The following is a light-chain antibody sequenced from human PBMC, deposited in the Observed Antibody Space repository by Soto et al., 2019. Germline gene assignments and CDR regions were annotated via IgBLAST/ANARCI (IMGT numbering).Light chain of an antibody. CDR2: EGS. CDR1: SNDIGTYNL. J-gene: IGLJ2*01. CDR3: SSYAGSNILVV. Sequence: QSVLTQPGSLSGSPGQSITISCSGTSNDIGTYNLVSWYQQHPGKAPKLIIFEGSRLPSGVSSRFSGSKSGNTASLTISGLRPEDEADYYCSSYAGSNILVVFGGGTEVTVL. V-gene: IGLV2-23*01.